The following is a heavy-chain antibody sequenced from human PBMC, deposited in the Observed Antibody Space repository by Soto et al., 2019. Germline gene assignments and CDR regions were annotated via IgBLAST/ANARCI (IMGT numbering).Heavy chain of an antibody. CDR3: AREGRITIFGVAEGDYYYYGMDV. Sequence: ASVKVSCKASGYTFTSYGISWVRQAPGQGLEWMGWISAYNGNTNYAQKLQGRVTMTTDTSTSTAYMELRSLRSDDTAVYYCAREGRITIFGVAEGDYYYYGMDVWGQGTTVTVS. CDR2: ISAYNGNT. D-gene: IGHD3-3*01. J-gene: IGHJ6*02. V-gene: IGHV1-18*01. CDR1: GYTFTSYG.